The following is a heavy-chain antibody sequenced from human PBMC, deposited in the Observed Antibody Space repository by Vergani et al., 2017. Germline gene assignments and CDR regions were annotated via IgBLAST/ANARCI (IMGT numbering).Heavy chain of an antibody. D-gene: IGHD3-3*01. Sequence: QVQLVQSGAEVKKPGASVKVSCKASGYTFTSYGISWVRQAPGQGLEWMGWISAYNGNTNYAQKLQGRVTMTTDTSTSTAYMELRSLRSDDTAVYYCAGDRYYDFWSGYLYYYYYYMDVWGKGTTVTVSS. CDR3: AGDRYYDFWSGYLYYYYYYMDV. J-gene: IGHJ6*03. CDR1: GYTFTSYG. V-gene: IGHV1-18*01. CDR2: ISAYNGNT.